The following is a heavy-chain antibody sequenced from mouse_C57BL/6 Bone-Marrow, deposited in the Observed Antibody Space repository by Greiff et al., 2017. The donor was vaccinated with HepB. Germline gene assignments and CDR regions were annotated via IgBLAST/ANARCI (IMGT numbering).Heavy chain of an antibody. CDR2: IFPGSGST. Sequence: VQLQQSGPELVKPGASVKISCKASGYTFTDYYINWVKQRPGQGLEWIGWIFPGSGSTYYNEKFKGKATLTVDKSSSTAYMLLSSLTSEDSAVYFCARPALITTVVARYFDVWGTGTTVTVSS. CDR3: ARPALITTVVARYFDV. J-gene: IGHJ1*03. CDR1: GYTFTDYY. V-gene: IGHV1-75*01. D-gene: IGHD1-1*01.